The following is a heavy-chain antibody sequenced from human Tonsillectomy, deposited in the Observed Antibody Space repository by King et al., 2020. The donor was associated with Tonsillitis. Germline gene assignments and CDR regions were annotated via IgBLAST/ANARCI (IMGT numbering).Heavy chain of an antibody. Sequence: QLQESGPGLVKPSETLSLTCTVSGGSVSSGSYYWSWIRQPPGKGLEWIGYIYYSGSTNYNPSLKSRVTISVDKSKNQFSLKLSSVTAADTAVYYCARDGYFGFDYWGQGTLVTVSS. V-gene: IGHV4-61*01. CDR2: IYYSGST. J-gene: IGHJ4*02. CDR1: GGSVSSGSYY. D-gene: IGHD3-9*01. CDR3: ARDGYFGFDY.